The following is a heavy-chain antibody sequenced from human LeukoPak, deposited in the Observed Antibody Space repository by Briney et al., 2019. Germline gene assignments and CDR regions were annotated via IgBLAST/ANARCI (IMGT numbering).Heavy chain of an antibody. Sequence: SETLSLTCTVSGGSISSSSYYWGWIRQPPGKGLEWIGSIYYSGSTYYNPSLKSRATISVDTSKNQFSLKLSSVTAAETAVYYCAREVYDMSEADDAFDIWGQGTMATASS. D-gene: IGHD2-8*01. CDR2: IYYSGST. V-gene: IGHV4-39*07. J-gene: IGHJ3*02. CDR3: AREVYDMSEADDAFDI. CDR1: GGSISSSSYY.